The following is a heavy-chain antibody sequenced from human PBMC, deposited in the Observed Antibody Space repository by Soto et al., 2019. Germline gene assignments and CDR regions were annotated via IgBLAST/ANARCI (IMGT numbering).Heavy chain of an antibody. CDR1: GGSISTYY. CDR3: ARQPSADYYYYDMDV. Sequence: QVQLQESGPGLVKPSETLSLTCTVSGGSISTYYWSWIRQPPGKGLEWIGYIHYSGSTSYNPSLNSRVTISVDTSKNKFSLKLSSVTAADTAVYYCARQPSADYYYYDMDVWGKGTRVTVSS. V-gene: IGHV4-59*08. CDR2: IHYSGST. J-gene: IGHJ6*03.